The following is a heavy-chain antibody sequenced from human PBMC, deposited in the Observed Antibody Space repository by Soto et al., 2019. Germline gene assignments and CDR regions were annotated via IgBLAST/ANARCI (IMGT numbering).Heavy chain of an antibody. CDR3: AKQIDVGIVAGSKSLAQYYYYFDY. Sequence: GGSLSLSCAASGFPFSSNAVHWVRQAPGKGLEWVAVISYNGRSIYYTDSVKGRFTISRDNSKNTLFLQMNSLRAGDTAVYYCAKQIDVGIVAGSKSLAQYYYYFDYWGQGTLVTVSS. J-gene: IGHJ4*02. CDR2: ISYNGRSI. V-gene: IGHV3-30-3*02. CDR1: GFPFSSNA. D-gene: IGHD6-13*01.